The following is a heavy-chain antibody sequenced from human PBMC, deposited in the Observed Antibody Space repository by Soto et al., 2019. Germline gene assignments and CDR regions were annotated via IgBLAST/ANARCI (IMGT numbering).Heavy chain of an antibody. D-gene: IGHD3-22*01. V-gene: IGHV1-18*04. Sequence: ASVKVSCKASGYTFTSYGLNWVRRAPGQGLEWMGRIASHDGSTVSAQSFQGRLTLTRDTFTNTAYLELGALTSDDTGLYFCWRNDGDDSTNFWGQGTLVTVSS. CDR1: GYTFTSYG. J-gene: IGHJ4*02. CDR3: WRNDGDDSTNF. CDR2: IASHDGST.